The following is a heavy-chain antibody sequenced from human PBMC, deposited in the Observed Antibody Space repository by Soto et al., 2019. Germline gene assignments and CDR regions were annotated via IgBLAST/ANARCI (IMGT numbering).Heavy chain of an antibody. CDR3: ARDTGGPIFGVVTQAPGWFDP. CDR2: IIPIFGTA. Sequence: SVKVSCKASGGTFSSYAISWVRQAPGQGLEWMGGIIPIFGTANYAQKFQGRVTITADESTSTAYMELSSLRSEDTAVYYCARDTGGPIFGVVTQAPGWFDPWGQGTLVTVSS. D-gene: IGHD3-3*01. CDR1: GGTFSSYA. V-gene: IGHV1-69*13. J-gene: IGHJ5*02.